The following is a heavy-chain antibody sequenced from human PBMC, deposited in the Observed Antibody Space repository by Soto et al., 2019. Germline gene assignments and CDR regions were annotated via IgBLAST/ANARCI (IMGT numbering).Heavy chain of an antibody. V-gene: IGHV4-30-2*01. CDR2: IYHSGST. Sequence: SQTMSLTCSVSDGSISSYSWSCIRQPPGKGLEWIGYIYHSGSTYYNPSLKSRVTISVDRSKNQFSLKLSSVTAADTAVYYCARAPLGPDAFDIWGQGTMVTVSS. CDR1: DGSISSYS. CDR3: ARAPLGPDAFDI. J-gene: IGHJ3*02. D-gene: IGHD7-27*01.